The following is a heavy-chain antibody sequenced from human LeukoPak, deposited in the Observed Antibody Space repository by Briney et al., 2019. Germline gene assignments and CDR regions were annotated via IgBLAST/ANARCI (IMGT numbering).Heavy chain of an antibody. J-gene: IGHJ4*02. CDR2: ISYDGNDK. CDR3: ARDRSTFSFYDYVWGSYPDY. D-gene: IGHD3-16*01. V-gene: IGHV3-30-3*01. CDR1: GFTFSIYA. Sequence: GGSLRLSCAASGFTFSIYAMHWVRQAPGKGLEWVAVISYDGNDKYCADSVKGRFTISRDNSKNTLYLQMNSLRVEDTAVYSCARDRSTFSFYDYVWGSYPDYWGQGTLVTVSS.